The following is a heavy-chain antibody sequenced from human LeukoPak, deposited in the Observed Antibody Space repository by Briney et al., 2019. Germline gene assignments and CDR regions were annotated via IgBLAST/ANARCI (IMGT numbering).Heavy chain of an antibody. Sequence: PSETLSLTCTVSGYSISSGYYWGWIRQPPGKGLEWIGSIYHSGSTYYNPSLKSRVTISVDTSKNQFSLKLSSVTAADTAVYYCATLEGDYWGQGTLVTVSS. CDR1: GYSISSGYY. V-gene: IGHV4-38-2*02. CDR3: ATLEGDY. J-gene: IGHJ4*02. D-gene: IGHD5-24*01. CDR2: IYHSGST.